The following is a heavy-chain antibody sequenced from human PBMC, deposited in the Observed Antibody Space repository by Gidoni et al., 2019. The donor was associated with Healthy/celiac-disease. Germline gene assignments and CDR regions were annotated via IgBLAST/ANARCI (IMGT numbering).Heavy chain of an antibody. J-gene: IGHJ5*02. V-gene: IGHV4-39*01. CDR2: IYYSGST. CDR1: GGSISSSSYY. CDR3: ARGGSGYDFWSAAAYNWFDP. D-gene: IGHD3-3*01. Sequence: QLQLQESGPGLVKPSETLSLTCTVPGGSISSSSYYWGWIRQPPGQGLEWIGSIYYSGSTYYNPSLKSRVTISVDTSKNQFSLKLSSVTAADTAVYYCARGGSGYDFWSAAAYNWFDPWGQGTLVTVSS.